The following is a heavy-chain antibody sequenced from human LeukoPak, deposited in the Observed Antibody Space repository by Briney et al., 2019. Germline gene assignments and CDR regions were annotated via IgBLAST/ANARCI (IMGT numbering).Heavy chain of an antibody. J-gene: IGHJ4*02. D-gene: IGHD3-10*01. V-gene: IGHV3-30*02. CDR1: GSTFSSHG. CDR2: ILYDRRKK. Sequence: PGGPLRVSCAASGSTFSSHGMHWVRQAPGKGLDWVAFILYDRRKKFYADSVKGRFTISRDNSKNTLDLQMNSLRTDDTAVYYCAKVDDYYGSGSYLVDSWGQGTLVTVPS. CDR3: AKVDDYYGSGSYLVDS.